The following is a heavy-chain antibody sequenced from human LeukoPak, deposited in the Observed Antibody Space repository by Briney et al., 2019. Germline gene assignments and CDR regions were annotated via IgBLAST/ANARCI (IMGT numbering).Heavy chain of an antibody. CDR3: ARDSSYAGWFDP. V-gene: IGHV4-31*03. CDR1: GGSISNGGYY. J-gene: IGHJ5*02. CDR2: IYYSGST. Sequence: PSETLSLTCTVSGGSISNGGYYWSWIRQHPGKGLEWIGYIYYSGSTYYNPSLKSRVTISVDTSKNQFSLKLSSVTAADTAVYYCARDSSYAGWFDPWGQGTLVTVSS. D-gene: IGHD2-2*01.